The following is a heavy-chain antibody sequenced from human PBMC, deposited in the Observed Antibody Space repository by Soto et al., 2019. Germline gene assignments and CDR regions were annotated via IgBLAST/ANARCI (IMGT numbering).Heavy chain of an antibody. Sequence: PSETLSLTCTVSGGSMRNYFWTWIRQPPGKGLEWIGYVYNSGSTNYNPSLKSRVTISEDTSKSQFSLKVNSMTAADTAVYYCARYRREAVAGYTLDNWGQGTLVTVSS. V-gene: IGHV4-59*01. J-gene: IGHJ4*02. CDR2: VYNSGST. D-gene: IGHD6-13*01. CDR3: ARYRREAVAGYTLDN. CDR1: GGSMRNYF.